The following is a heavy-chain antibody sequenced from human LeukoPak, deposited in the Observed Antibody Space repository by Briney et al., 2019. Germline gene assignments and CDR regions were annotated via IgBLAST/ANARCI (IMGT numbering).Heavy chain of an antibody. Sequence: PSETLSLTCAVYGGSFSGYYWSWIRQPPGKGLEWIGEINHSGNTNYNPSLKSRVTISVDTSKNQFSLKLSSVTAADTAVYYCARETFRVGNYYIDYWGQGTLVTVSS. D-gene: IGHD3-16*01. J-gene: IGHJ4*02. CDR1: GGSFSGYY. CDR3: ARETFRVGNYYIDY. V-gene: IGHV4-34*01. CDR2: INHSGNT.